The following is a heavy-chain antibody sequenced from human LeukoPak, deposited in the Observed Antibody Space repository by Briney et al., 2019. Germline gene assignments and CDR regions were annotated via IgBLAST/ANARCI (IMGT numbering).Heavy chain of an antibody. D-gene: IGHD3-22*01. CDR2: ITASGAST. CDR1: GFTFSSYG. J-gene: IGHJ4*02. V-gene: IGHV3-23*01. Sequence: GGSLRLSCAASGFTFSSYGMRWVRQAPGKGLEWVSTITASGASTYYADSVKGRFTISRDNPKNTLYLQMNRLRAEDTAVYFCAKRGVVIRVILVGFHKEAYYFDSWGQGALVTVSS. CDR3: AKRGVVIRVILVGFHKEAYYFDS.